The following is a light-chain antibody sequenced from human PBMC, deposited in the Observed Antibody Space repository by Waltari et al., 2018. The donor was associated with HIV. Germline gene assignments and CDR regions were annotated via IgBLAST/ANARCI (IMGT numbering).Light chain of an antibody. CDR2: SYN. Sequence: QSVLTQPPSASGTPGQRVTISCSGSSSNLGNTTENWYQQLPGTAPKLLIYSYNQRPSGVPDRFSGSKSGTSASLAISGLQSEDEADYYCASWDDSLNGYVFGTGTKVTVL. J-gene: IGLJ1*01. CDR3: ASWDDSLNGYV. CDR1: SSNLGNTT. V-gene: IGLV1-44*01.